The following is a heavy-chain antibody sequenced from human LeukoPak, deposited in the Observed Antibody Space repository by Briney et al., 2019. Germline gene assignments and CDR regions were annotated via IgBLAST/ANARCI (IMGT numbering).Heavy chain of an antibody. Sequence: SETLSLTCAVYGGSFSGCYWGWIRQPPGKGLEWIGEINHSGSTNYNPSLKSRVTISVDTSKNQFSLKLSSVTAADTAVYYCASHSGGYAYWGQGTLVTVSS. CDR1: GGSFSGCY. CDR3: ASHSGGYAY. D-gene: IGHD5-12*01. V-gene: IGHV4-34*01. CDR2: INHSGST. J-gene: IGHJ4*02.